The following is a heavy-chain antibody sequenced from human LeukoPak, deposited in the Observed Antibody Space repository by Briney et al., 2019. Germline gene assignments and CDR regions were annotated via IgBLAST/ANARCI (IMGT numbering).Heavy chain of an antibody. D-gene: IGHD2-8*01. V-gene: IGHV3-20*04. J-gene: IGHJ4*01. CDR2: INWNGGST. CDR3: ARVLADCTNGVYYYFDS. CDR1: GFTFDDYG. Sequence: PGGSLRLSCAASGFTFDDYGMSWVRQAPGKGLEWVSGINWNGGSTGYADSVKGRFTISRDNAKNSLYLQMNSLRAEDTGLYYCARVLADCTNGVYYYFDSWGHGTPVTVSS.